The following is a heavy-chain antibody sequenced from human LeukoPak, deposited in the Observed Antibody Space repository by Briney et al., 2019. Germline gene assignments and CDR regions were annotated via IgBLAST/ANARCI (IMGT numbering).Heavy chain of an antibody. D-gene: IGHD3-10*01. CDR2: IWYDGSNK. CDR3: ARDGGPGVLNPFDY. J-gene: IGHJ4*02. V-gene: IGHV3-33*01. Sequence: GGSLRLSCAASGFTFSSYGMHWVRQAPGKGLEWVAVIWYDGSNKYYADSVKGRFTISRDNSKNTLYLQMNSLRAEDTAVYYCARDGGPGVLNPFDYWGQGTLVTVSS. CDR1: GFTFSSYG.